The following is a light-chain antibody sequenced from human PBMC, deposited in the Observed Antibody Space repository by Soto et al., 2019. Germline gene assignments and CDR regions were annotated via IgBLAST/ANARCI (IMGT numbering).Light chain of an antibody. CDR2: GAS. J-gene: IGKJ2*01. CDR3: QQYGSSPYT. Sequence: EIVLTQSPGTLSLSPGERATLSCRASQSVRSSYLAWYQRKPGQAPRLLIYGASSRATGIPDRFSGSGSGTDFTLTISSLEPEDLAVYYCQQYGSSPYTFGQGTKLEIK. CDR1: QSVRSSY. V-gene: IGKV3-20*01.